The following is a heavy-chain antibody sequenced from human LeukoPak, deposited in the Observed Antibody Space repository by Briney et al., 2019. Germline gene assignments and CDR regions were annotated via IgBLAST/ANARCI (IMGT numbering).Heavy chain of an antibody. CDR1: GYTFTGYY. Sequence: GASVKVSCKASGYTFTGYYMHWVRQAPGQGLEWMGWINPNNGGTNYAQKFQGRVTMTRDTSISTAYMELSRLRSDDTAVSYCMTVERATIPFDYWGQGSLVTVSS. J-gene: IGHJ4*02. CDR3: MTVERATIPFDY. D-gene: IGHD5-24*01. V-gene: IGHV1-2*02. CDR2: INPNNGGT.